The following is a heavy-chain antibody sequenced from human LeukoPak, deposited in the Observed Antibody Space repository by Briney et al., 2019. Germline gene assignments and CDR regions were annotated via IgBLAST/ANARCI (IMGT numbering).Heavy chain of an antibody. CDR1: GVTFSNFA. D-gene: IGHD2-8*01. CDR2: ISTRAAET. Sequence: PGGSLRLSCAASGVTFSNFAVTWLRQAPGKGLEWVSSISTRAAETHYADSVRGRFTISRDNSKNTVYLQMNTLRAEDTAVYYCGKGLNGVYDYWGQGALVTVSS. CDR3: GKGLNGVYDY. V-gene: IGHV3-23*01. J-gene: IGHJ4*02.